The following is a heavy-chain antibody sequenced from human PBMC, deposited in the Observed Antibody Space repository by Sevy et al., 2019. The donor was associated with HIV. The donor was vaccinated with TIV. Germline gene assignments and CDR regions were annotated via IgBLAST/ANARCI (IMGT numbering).Heavy chain of an antibody. Sequence: GGSLRLSCVASGFTFGDSTMPWVRQAPGKGLEWVSGISWNGGTIAYADSVKGRFTVSRDNAKNSLSLQMNSLREADTAVYYCARGTTWSGIEDYWGPGTPVTVSS. CDR2: ISWNGGTI. CDR3: ARGTTWSGIEDY. J-gene: IGHJ4*02. V-gene: IGHV3-9*01. D-gene: IGHD1-26*01. CDR1: GFTFGDST.